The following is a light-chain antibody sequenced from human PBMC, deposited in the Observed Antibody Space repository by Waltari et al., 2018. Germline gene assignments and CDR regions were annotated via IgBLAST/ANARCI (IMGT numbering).Light chain of an antibody. CDR3: QSYYNRSMV. Sequence: FMLTQPHSVSESPGTTVTISCTASSARIATTYVHWDQQRPGSAPTTVIYDDRQSPSGVPDRFSGSIDDFSNSASLTISELQTEDEADYYCQSYYNRSMVFGGGTRLTVL. CDR1: SARIATTY. CDR2: DDR. J-gene: IGLJ2*01. V-gene: IGLV6-57*02.